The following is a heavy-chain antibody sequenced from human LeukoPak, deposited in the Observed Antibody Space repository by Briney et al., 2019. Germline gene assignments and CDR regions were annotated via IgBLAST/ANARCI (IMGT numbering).Heavy chain of an antibody. D-gene: IGHD5-24*01. V-gene: IGHV1-2*06. J-gene: IGHJ2*01. Sequence: GASVKVSCKASGYTFTGYYMHWVRQAPGQGLEWMGRINPNNGGTVCAQKFQGRVTMTRDTSINTAYMEVTDLTSDDTAVYYCTRGLWGDAYSYWYFDLWGRGPLITVSS. CDR2: INPNNGGT. CDR3: TRGLWGDAYSYWYFDL. CDR1: GYTFTGYY.